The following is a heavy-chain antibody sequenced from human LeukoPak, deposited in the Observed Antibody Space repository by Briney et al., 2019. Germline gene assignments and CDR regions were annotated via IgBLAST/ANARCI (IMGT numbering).Heavy chain of an antibody. CDR3: AKWGDYDILTGYYDSDY. CDR2: IGGRGGGT. Sequence: GASLRPSCAASGFTFRNYAMSWVRQAPGKGLEWVSAIGGRGGGTYYADSVKGRFTVSRDDSKNTLYLQMNTLRAEDTAVYYCAKWGDYDILTGYYDSDYWGQGTLVTVSS. CDR1: GFTFRNYA. V-gene: IGHV3-23*01. D-gene: IGHD3-9*01. J-gene: IGHJ4*02.